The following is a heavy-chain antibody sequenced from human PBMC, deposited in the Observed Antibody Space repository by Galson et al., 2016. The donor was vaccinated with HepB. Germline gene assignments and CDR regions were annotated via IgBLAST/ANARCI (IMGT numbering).Heavy chain of an antibody. Sequence: SLRLSCAASAFTFSRYSMSWVRQAPGKGLEWLSSISSSSDYIHYADSVKGRFTISRDNAKNSLYLHLGSLRVDDTAVYYCARAMGQYQLLPFAMNVWGQGTMVAVSS. J-gene: IGHJ6*02. V-gene: IGHV3-21*01. D-gene: IGHD2-2*01. CDR2: ISSSSDYI. CDR1: AFTFSRYS. CDR3: ARAMGQYQLLPFAMNV.